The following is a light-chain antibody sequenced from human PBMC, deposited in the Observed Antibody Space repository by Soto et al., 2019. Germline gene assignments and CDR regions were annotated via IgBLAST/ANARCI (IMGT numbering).Light chain of an antibody. Sequence: QTVVTQEPSFSVSPGGTVTLTCGLSSGSVSTSYYPSWYQQTPGQAPRTLIYSTNTRSSGVPDRFSDSILGNKAALTITGAQADDDSDYYCVLYLGSGISVFGGGTQLTVL. J-gene: IGLJ3*02. CDR1: SGSVSTSYY. CDR2: STN. CDR3: VLYLGSGISV. V-gene: IGLV8-61*01.